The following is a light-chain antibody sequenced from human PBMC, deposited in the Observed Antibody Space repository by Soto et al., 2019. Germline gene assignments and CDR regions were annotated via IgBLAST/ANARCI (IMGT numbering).Light chain of an antibody. J-gene: IGKJ2*01. CDR1: QSISNW. V-gene: IGKV1-5*03. Sequence: DIQMTQSPSTLSSSVGDTVTITCRASQSISNWLAWYQQKPGQAPKLLIHKASTLDSGVPSRFSGSGSGTEFTLIISSLQPDDFAPCHCQQYDRFPYTLGQGTKLEIK. CDR3: QQYDRFPYT. CDR2: KAS.